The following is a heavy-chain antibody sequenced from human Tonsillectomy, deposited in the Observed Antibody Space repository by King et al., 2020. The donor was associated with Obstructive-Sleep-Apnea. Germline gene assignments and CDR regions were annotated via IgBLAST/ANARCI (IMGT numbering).Heavy chain of an antibody. CDR1: GFTFSNYA. Sequence: VQLVQSGGGLVQPGGSLRLSCAASGFTFSNYAMSLVRQAPGKGLEWVSAINTGGCTTYYADSVKGRFTISRDNSKNTLYLQMNSLRAEDTAVYYCAKRVDTAMVFDYWGQGTLVTVSS. J-gene: IGHJ4*02. CDR2: INTGGCTT. CDR3: AKRVDTAMVFDY. V-gene: IGHV3-23*04. D-gene: IGHD5-18*01.